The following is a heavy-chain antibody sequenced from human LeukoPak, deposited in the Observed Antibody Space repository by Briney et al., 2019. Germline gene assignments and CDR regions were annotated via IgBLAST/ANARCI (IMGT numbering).Heavy chain of an antibody. Sequence: PGGSLRLSCAASGFTFASYAMHWVRRAPGKGPEYVSAITNNGGTTFYANSVKGRFTISRDNSKNTLFLQMGSLRPEDMAVYYCARVDDFTYGYWGQGTLVTVSS. CDR2: ITNNGGTT. J-gene: IGHJ4*02. CDR1: GFTFASYA. V-gene: IGHV3-64*01. D-gene: IGHD2-2*03. CDR3: ARVDDFTYGY.